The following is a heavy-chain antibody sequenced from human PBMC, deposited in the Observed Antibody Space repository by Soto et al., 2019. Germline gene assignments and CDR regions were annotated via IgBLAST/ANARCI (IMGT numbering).Heavy chain of an antibody. CDR2: ISWNSGSI. CDR3: AKDIGDLYNYGMDV. V-gene: IGHV3-9*01. CDR1: GFTFDDYA. D-gene: IGHD3-10*01. J-gene: IGHJ6*02. Sequence: GGSLRLSCAASGFTFDDYAMHWVRQAPGKGLEWVSGISWNSGSISYADSVKGRFTISRDNAKNSLYLQMNSLRAEDTALYYCAKDIGDLYNYGMDVWGRGPTVTVSS.